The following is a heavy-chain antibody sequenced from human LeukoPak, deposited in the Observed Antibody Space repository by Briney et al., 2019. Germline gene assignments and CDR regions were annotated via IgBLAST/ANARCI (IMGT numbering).Heavy chain of an antibody. CDR3: ARSTLPGRSGRTEFFQH. Sequence: GGSPRLSCAASGFTFSNYYMTWIRQAPGKGLQWISFISDSGNTIYYADSVEGRFTISRDNAKNSLYLQMHSLRAEDTAMYYCARSTLPGRSGRTEFFQHWGQGTLVTVSS. J-gene: IGHJ1*01. CDR2: ISDSGNTI. V-gene: IGHV3-11*01. D-gene: IGHD6-19*01. CDR1: GFTFSNYY.